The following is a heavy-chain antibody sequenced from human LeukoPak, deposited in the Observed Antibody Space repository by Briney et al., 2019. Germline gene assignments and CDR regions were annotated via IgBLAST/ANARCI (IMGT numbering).Heavy chain of an antibody. CDR3: ATTGSGSYYDY. J-gene: IGHJ4*02. V-gene: IGHV3-21*01. D-gene: IGHD1-26*01. CDR1: GFTFRSYS. Sequence: GGSLRLSCAASGFTFRSYSMNWVRQAPGKGLEWVSSISSSSRYIYYADSMKGRFTISRDNAKNTLFLQMNSLRAEDTAVYYCATTGSGSYYDYWGQGTLVTVSS. CDR2: ISSSSRYI.